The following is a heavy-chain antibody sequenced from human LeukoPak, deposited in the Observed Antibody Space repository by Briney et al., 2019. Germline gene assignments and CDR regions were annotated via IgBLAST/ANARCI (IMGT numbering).Heavy chain of an antibody. Sequence: PSETLSLTCTVSGGSISSYYWSWIRQPPGKGLEWIGSIYHSGSTYYNPSLKSRVTISVDTSKNQFSLKLSSVTAADTAVYYCARDTEYCSGGSCYSGIDYWGQGTLVTVSS. D-gene: IGHD2-15*01. J-gene: IGHJ4*02. CDR2: IYHSGST. CDR1: GGSISSYY. CDR3: ARDTEYCSGGSCYSGIDY. V-gene: IGHV4-38-2*02.